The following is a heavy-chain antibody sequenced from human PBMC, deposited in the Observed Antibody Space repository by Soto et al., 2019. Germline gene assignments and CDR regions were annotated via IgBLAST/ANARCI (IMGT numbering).Heavy chain of an antibody. V-gene: IGHV5-51*01. Sequence: GESLNISRKGSGYSVPTYWIAWVRQMHGRGLEGMGIIYPSDSDTRYSPSFQGQVTMSADKSISTAYLQWSSLKASDTAIYYCARPGVTNYGMDVWGQGTTVTVSS. J-gene: IGHJ6*02. CDR2: IYPSDSDT. CDR1: GYSVPTYW. D-gene: IGHD4-17*01. CDR3: ARPGVTNYGMDV.